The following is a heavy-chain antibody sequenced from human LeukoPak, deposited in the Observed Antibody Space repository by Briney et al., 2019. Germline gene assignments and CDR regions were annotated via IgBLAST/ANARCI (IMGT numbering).Heavy chain of an antibody. CDR1: GFTFNNYW. Sequence: PGGSLRLSCAASGFTFNNYWMSWVCQAPGKGLEWVGNIKQDGSEEYFVDSVKGRFTISRDNAKNSLYLQMDSLRVEDTAVYYCARDSYGSSWYGYGMDVWGQGTTVTVSS. CDR2: IKQDGSEE. V-gene: IGHV3-7*01. D-gene: IGHD6-13*01. J-gene: IGHJ6*02. CDR3: ARDSYGSSWYGYGMDV.